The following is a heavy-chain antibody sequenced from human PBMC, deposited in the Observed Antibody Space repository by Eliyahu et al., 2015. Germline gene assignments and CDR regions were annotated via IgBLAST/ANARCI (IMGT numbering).Heavy chain of an antibody. CDR3: ARDSSSGLENFDY. CDR1: GYTFTSXG. D-gene: IGHD6-6*01. CDR2: ISANSGNK. Sequence: QVQLVQSXAEVKKPGASVKVSCKASGYTFTSXGISWVRQAPGQGLEGMGWISANSGNKEYAQKVQGRVTMTTDTSTSTAYMELRSLRSDDTAVYYCARDSSSGLENFDYWGQGTLVTVSS. V-gene: IGHV1-18*01. J-gene: IGHJ4*02.